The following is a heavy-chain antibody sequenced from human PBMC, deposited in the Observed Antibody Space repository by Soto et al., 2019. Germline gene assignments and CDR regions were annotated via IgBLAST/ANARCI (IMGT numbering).Heavy chain of an antibody. CDR2: ISTTSFTI. V-gene: IGHV3-48*02. J-gene: IGHJ5*01. Sequence: GGSLRLSCAASCFRFSTYNMDWVRQAPGKGPEWIAHISTTSFTIYYADSVKGRFTISRDNDRNSLYLEMNSLRDEDTAVYYCARDRCYDGTCYSASDSWGQGTLVTVSS. CDR3: ARDRCYDGTCYSASDS. D-gene: IGHD2-15*01. CDR1: CFRFSTYN.